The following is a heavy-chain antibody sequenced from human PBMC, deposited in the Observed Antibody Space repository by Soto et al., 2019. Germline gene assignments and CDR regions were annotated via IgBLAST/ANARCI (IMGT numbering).Heavy chain of an antibody. CDR2: ISGSTDYT. Sequence: GGSLRLSCTGSGYSFNNDAMTWVRQAPGKGLQWVSSISGSTDYTYYTDSVRGRFTISRDNSNNTLYLQINDLRDEDTAVYYCAKGLHRDNILPGNSVGVLDYWGQGARVPVSS. J-gene: IGHJ4*02. CDR1: GYSFNNDA. V-gene: IGHV3-23*01. CDR3: AKGLHRDNILPGNSVGVLDY. D-gene: IGHD3-9*01.